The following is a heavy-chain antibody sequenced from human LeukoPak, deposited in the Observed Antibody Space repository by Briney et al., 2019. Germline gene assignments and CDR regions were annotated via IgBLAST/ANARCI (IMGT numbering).Heavy chain of an antibody. D-gene: IGHD5-12*01. CDR2: MYPSGGGT. CDR3: AREPSESGYSGYDDY. V-gene: IGHV1-46*01. CDR1: VYTFTSYH. J-gene: IGHJ4*02. Sequence: GASVKVSFKASVYTFTSYHMHWVRQPPAQGLAWMGVMYPSGGGTTYAEKFKGRVTITRDMSMTTVYMELSSLRTEDTAVYYCAREPSESGYSGYDDYWGQGTLVTVSS.